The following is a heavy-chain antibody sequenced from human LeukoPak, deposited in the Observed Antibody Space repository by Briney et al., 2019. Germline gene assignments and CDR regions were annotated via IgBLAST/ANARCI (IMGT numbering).Heavy chain of an antibody. CDR2: ISYDGSNE. CDR3: AKTRSSSWGTNWFDP. V-gene: IGHV3-30*04. Sequence: GGSLRLSCAASGFTFSSYVMHWVRQAPGKGLEWVAIISYDGSNEYYADSVKGRFTISRDNSKNTLYLQMNSLRAEDTAVYYCAKTRSSSWGTNWFDPWGQGTLVTVSS. CDR1: GFTFSSYV. J-gene: IGHJ5*02. D-gene: IGHD6-13*01.